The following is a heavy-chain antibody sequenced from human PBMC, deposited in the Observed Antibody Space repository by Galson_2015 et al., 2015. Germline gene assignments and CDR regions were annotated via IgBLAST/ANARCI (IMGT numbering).Heavy chain of an antibody. Sequence: SLRLSCAASGFTVGSNYMSWVRQAPGKGLEWVSVIYSGGSTYYADSVKGRFTISRDNSKNTLYLQMNSLRAEDTAVYYCARDLTIYGDYVGAFDIWGQGTMVTVSS. CDR3: ARDLTIYGDYVGAFDI. CDR1: GFTVGSNY. V-gene: IGHV3-53*01. CDR2: IYSGGST. J-gene: IGHJ3*02. D-gene: IGHD4-17*01.